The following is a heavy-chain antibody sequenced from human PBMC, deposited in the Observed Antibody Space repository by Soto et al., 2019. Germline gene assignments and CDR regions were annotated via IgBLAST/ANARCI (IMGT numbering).Heavy chain of an antibody. D-gene: IGHD5-12*01. CDR2: INHSGST. CDR3: ARARRGYSGYGDFDY. Sequence: SETLSLTCAVYGGSFSGYYWSWIRQPPGKGLEWIGEINHSGSTNYNPSLKSRVTISVDTSKNQFSLKLSSVTAADTAVYYCARARRGYSGYGDFDYWGQGTLVT. J-gene: IGHJ4*02. CDR1: GGSFSGYY. V-gene: IGHV4-34*01.